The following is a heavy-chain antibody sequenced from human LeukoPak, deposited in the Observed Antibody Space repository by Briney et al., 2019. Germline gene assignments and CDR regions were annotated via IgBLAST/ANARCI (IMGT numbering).Heavy chain of an antibody. CDR3: AKGLYSSGWPDFDY. J-gene: IGHJ4*02. Sequence: GGSLRLSCAASGFTFSSYAMSWARQAPGKGLEWVSAISGSGGSTYYADSVKGRFTTSIGNSKNTLYLQMNSLRAEDTAVYYCAKGLYSSGWPDFDYWGQGTLVTVSS. D-gene: IGHD6-19*01. V-gene: IGHV3-23*01. CDR1: GFTFSSYA. CDR2: ISGSGGST.